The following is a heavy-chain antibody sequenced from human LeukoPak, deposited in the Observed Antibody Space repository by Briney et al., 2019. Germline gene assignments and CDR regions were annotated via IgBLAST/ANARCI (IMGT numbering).Heavy chain of an antibody. CDR2: ISAYNGNT. V-gene: IGHV1-18*01. J-gene: IGHJ6*02. CDR3: ARDEYYYGSGSYYGMDV. D-gene: IGHD3-10*01. CDR1: GYTFTSYG. Sequence: GASVKVSCKASGYTFTSYGISWVRQAPGQGLEWMGWISAYNGNTNYAQKLQGSVTMTTDTSTSTAYMELRSLRPDDTALYYCARDEYYYGSGSYYGMDVWGQGTTVTVSS.